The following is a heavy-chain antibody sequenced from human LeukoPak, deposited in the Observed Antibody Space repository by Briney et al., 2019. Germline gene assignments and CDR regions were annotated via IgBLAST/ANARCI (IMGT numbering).Heavy chain of an antibody. CDR2: ISYDGSNK. Sequence: PGRSLRLSCAASGSTFSSYGMHWVRQAPGKGLEWVAVISYDGSNKYYADSVKGRFTISRDNSKNTLYLQMNSLRAEDTAVYYCAKSEAAGYFDYWGQGTLVTVSS. CDR1: GSTFSSYG. CDR3: AKSEAAGYFDY. V-gene: IGHV3-30*18. D-gene: IGHD6-13*01. J-gene: IGHJ4*02.